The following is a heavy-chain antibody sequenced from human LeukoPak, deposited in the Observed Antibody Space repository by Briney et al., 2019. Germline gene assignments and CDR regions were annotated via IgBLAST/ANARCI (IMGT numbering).Heavy chain of an antibody. CDR1: GFTFSNYG. J-gene: IGHJ4*02. CDR2: IWYDGSST. CDR3: ARDLNDRYNRNRFVGYFDY. Sequence: PGGSLRLSCAASGFTFSNYGMHWVRQAPGKGLEWVSVIWYDGSSTYYADSVKGRFTISRDNSKNTVYLQTSSLRAEDTAVYYCARDLNDRYNRNRFVGYFDYWGQGTLVTVSS. V-gene: IGHV3-33*01. D-gene: IGHD1-14*01.